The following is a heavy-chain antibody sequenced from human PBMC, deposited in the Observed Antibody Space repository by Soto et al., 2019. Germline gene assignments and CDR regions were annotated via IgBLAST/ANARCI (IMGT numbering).Heavy chain of an antibody. J-gene: IGHJ4*02. CDR2: INSDGSST. CDR1: GFTFSDYY. D-gene: IGHD3-3*01. Sequence: GGSLRLSCAASGFTFSDYYMSWIRQAPGKGLVWVSRINSDGSSTYYADSVKGRFTISRDNAKNTLYLQMNSLRAEDTAVYYCARDKRDLRFLEWSYYFDFWGQGTLVTV. V-gene: IGHV3-74*01. CDR3: ARDKRDLRFLEWSYYFDF.